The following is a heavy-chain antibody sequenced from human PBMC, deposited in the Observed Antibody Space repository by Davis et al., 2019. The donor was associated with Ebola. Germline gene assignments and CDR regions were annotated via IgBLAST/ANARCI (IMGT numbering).Heavy chain of an antibody. V-gene: IGHV5-10-1*01. Sequence: GESLKISCKGSGYSFTSHWISWVRQMPGKGLEWMGRVDPSDSYTNYSPSLQGHVTISADKSIKTAFLQWGSLKASDTALYYCASLRRTITGMDDAFDMWGQGTMVTVSS. D-gene: IGHD2-8*02. CDR3: ASLRRTITGMDDAFDM. CDR1: GYSFTSHW. J-gene: IGHJ3*02. CDR2: VDPSDSYT.